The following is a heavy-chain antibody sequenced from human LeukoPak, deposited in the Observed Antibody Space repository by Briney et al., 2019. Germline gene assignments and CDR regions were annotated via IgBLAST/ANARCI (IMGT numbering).Heavy chain of an antibody. V-gene: IGHV4-59*08. CDR1: GGSISSHY. D-gene: IGHD1-26*01. J-gene: IGHJ3*02. CDR2: IYYSGST. Sequence: SETLSLTCTVSGGSISSHYWSWIRQPPGKGLEWIGYIYYSGSTNYNPSLKSRVTISVDTSKNQFSLKLSSVTAADTAVFYCARRSGVGAINDAFDIWGQGTMVTVSS. CDR3: ARRSGVGAINDAFDI.